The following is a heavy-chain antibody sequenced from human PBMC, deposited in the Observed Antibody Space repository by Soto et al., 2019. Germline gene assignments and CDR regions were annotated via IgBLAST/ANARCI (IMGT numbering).Heavy chain of an antibody. J-gene: IGHJ3*02. CDR1: GVSVSSGSYY. V-gene: IGHV4-61*01. D-gene: IGHD4-17*01. CDR2: IYYSGST. CDR3: ARVSYDYGDYVENAFDI. Sequence: SETLSLTCSVSGVSVSSGSYYWIWIRQPPGKGLEWIGYIYYSGSTNYNPSLKSRVTISVDTSKNQFSLKLSSVTAADTAVYYCARVSYDYGDYVENAFDIWGRGTMVTVSS.